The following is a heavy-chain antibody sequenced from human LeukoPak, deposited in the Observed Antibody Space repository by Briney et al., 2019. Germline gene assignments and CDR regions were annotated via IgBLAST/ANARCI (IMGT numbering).Heavy chain of an antibody. CDR3: ARAAAASSPTQFHY. D-gene: IGHD2-2*01. Sequence: ASVKVSCTASGYTFTGYYMHWVRQAPGQGLEWMGWINPNSGGTNYAQKFQGRVTMTRDTSISTAYMELSRLRSDDTAVYYCARAAAASSPTQFHYWGQGTLVTVSS. V-gene: IGHV1-2*02. CDR2: INPNSGGT. CDR1: GYTFTGYY. J-gene: IGHJ4*02.